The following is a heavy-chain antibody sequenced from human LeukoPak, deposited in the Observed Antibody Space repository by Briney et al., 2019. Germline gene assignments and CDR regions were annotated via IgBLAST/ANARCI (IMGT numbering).Heavy chain of an antibody. CDR3: AKDLFSSGPDSDY. Sequence: QPGGSLRLSCAASGFTFSSCAMHWVRQAPGKGLEWVAVISYDGSNKYYADSVKGRFAISRDNSKNTLYLQMNSLRAEDTAVYYCAKDLFSSGPDSDYWGQGTLVTVSS. J-gene: IGHJ4*02. D-gene: IGHD3-22*01. V-gene: IGHV3-30*09. CDR1: GFTFSSCA. CDR2: ISYDGSNK.